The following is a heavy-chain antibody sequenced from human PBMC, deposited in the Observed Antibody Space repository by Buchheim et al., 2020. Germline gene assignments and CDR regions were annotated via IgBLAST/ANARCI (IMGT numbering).Heavy chain of an antibody. CDR1: GFTFSSYE. J-gene: IGHJ4*02. V-gene: IGHV3-48*03. CDR3: ARDGRQWLAVDRPFDY. CDR2: ISSSGSTI. D-gene: IGHD6-19*01. Sequence: EVQLVESGEGLVQPGGSLRLSCAASGFTFSSYEMNWVRQAPGKGLEWVSYISSSGSTIYYADSVKGRFTISRNNDKNSMALQMNSLRAEDTAVYYCARDGRQWLAVDRPFDYWGQGTL.